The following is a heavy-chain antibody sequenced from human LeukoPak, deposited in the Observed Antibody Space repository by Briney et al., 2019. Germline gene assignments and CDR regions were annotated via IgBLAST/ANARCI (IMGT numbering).Heavy chain of an antibody. CDR2: IYPGDSDT. D-gene: IGHD1-14*01. V-gene: IGHV5-51*01. J-gene: IGHJ3*02. CDR1: GYSFTSYW. CDR3: ARHRTPHRRDAFDI. Sequence: GESLKISCKGSGYSFTSYWIGWVRQMPGTGLEWMGIIYPGDSDTRYSPSFQGQVTISADKSISTAYLQWSSLKASDTATYYCARHRTPHRRDAFDIWGQGTMVTVSS.